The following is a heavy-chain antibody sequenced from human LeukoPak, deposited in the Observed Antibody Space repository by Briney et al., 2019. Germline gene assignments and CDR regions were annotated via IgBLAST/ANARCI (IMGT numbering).Heavy chain of an antibody. CDR3: ARDGHPFDS. J-gene: IGHJ4*02. V-gene: IGHV3-7*01. CDR2: VNQDGSEK. CDR1: GFRFTSYW. Sequence: GGSLRLSCAASGFRFTSYWMSWVRQAPGKGLEWVANVNQDGSEKYYGDSVKGRFTISRDNAKNSLYLQMSSLRAEDTAVYFCARDGHPFDSWGQGTLVTVSS.